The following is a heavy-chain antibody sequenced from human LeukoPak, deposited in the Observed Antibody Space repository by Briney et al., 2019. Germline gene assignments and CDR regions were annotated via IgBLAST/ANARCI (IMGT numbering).Heavy chain of an antibody. CDR3: ARSIVATTSEHFDY. CDR2: TYYSGST. V-gene: IGHV4-59*01. Sequence: SETLSLTCTVSGGSISSYYWSWIRQPPGKGLEWIGYTYYSGSTNYNPSLKSRVTISVDTSKNQFSLRLSSVTAADTAVYYCARSIVATTSEHFDYWGQGTLVTVSS. D-gene: IGHD5-12*01. J-gene: IGHJ4*02. CDR1: GGSISSYY.